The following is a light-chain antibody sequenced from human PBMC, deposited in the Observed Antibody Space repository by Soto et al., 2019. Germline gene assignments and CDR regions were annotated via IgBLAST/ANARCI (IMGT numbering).Light chain of an antibody. CDR2: EDN. Sequence: NFMLTQPHSVSESPGKTVIISCTRSSGSIASNYVQWYQQRPGSAPTTVIYEDNQRPSGVPDRFSGSIDSSSNSASLTISGLKTEDEADYYCQSYDTSNFWVFGGGTQLTVL. CDR1: SGSIASNY. V-gene: IGLV6-57*04. J-gene: IGLJ3*02. CDR3: QSYDTSNFWV.